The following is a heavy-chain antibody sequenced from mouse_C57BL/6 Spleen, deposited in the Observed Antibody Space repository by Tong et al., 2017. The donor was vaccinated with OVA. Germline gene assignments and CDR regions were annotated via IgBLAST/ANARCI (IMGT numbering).Heavy chain of an antibody. CDR1: GYAFSSSW. D-gene: IGHD3-2*02. CDR2: IYPGDGDT. J-gene: IGHJ2*01. CDR3: ARAAQATYFDY. V-gene: IGHV1-82*01. Sequence: VQLQESGPELVKPGASVKISCKASGYAFSSSWMNWVKQRPGKGLEWIGRIYPGDGDTNYNGKFKGKATLTADKSSSTAYMELRSLTSEDSAVYFCARAAQATYFDYWGQGTTLTVSS.